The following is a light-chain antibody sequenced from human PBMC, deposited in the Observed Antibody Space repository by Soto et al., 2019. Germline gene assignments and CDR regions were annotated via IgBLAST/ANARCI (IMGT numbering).Light chain of an antibody. CDR2: GAT. CDR3: QQYKDWWT. J-gene: IGKJ1*01. V-gene: IGKV3-15*01. Sequence: IGMSQSATTLSVSPGERATLSCRASQSVSRNLAWYQQKPGQAPRLLIYGATTRATGIPARFSGSGSRTEFTFTINSLQSEDFAVYYCQQYKDWWTFGQGTK. CDR1: QSVSRN.